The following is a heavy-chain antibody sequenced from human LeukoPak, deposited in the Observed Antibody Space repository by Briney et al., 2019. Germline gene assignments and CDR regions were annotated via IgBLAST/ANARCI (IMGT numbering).Heavy chain of an antibody. J-gene: IGHJ4*02. D-gene: IGHD5-12*01. CDR1: GYTFTGYY. CDR2: INPNSGGT. V-gene: IGHV1-2*02. Sequence: GASVKVSCKASGYTFTGYYMHWVRQAPGQGLEWMGWINPNSGGTNYAQKFQGGVTMTRDTSISTAYMELSRLRSDDTAVYYCAREVGGYSGYESFFDYWGQGTLVTVSS. CDR3: AREVGGYSGYESFFDY.